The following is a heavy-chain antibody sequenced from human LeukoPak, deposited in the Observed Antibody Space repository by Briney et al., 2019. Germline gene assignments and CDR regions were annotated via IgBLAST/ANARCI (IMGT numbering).Heavy chain of an antibody. CDR1: GFTFSSYA. Sequence: PGGSLRLSCAASGFTFSSYAMHWVRQAPGKGLEWVAVISYDGSNKYYADSVKGRFTISRDNSKNTLYLQMNSLRAEDTAVYYCAKELPDTVFDYFDYWGQGTLVTVSS. D-gene: IGHD5-18*01. J-gene: IGHJ4*02. CDR3: AKELPDTVFDYFDY. V-gene: IGHV3-30-3*01. CDR2: ISYDGSNK.